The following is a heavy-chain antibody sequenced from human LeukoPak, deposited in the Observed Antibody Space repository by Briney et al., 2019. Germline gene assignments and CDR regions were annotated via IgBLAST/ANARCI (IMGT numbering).Heavy chain of an antibody. D-gene: IGHD1-26*01. Sequence: GESLKISCKGSGYSFTTYWIGWVRQMPGKGLEWMGITYPGDSETRYRPSFQGQVTISADKSISTAYLQWSSLKASDTAMYYCARRRDLYSGSYYPFDYWGQGTLVTVSS. V-gene: IGHV5-51*01. CDR3: ARRRDLYSGSYYPFDY. J-gene: IGHJ4*02. CDR2: TYPGDSET. CDR1: GYSFTTYW.